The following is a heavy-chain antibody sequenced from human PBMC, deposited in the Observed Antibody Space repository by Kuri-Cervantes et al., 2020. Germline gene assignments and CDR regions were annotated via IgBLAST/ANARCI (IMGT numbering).Heavy chain of an antibody. CDR3: ARDGYDSSGYYCDY. D-gene: IGHD3-22*01. V-gene: IGHV3-30*03. J-gene: IGHJ4*02. CDR2: ISYDGSNK. CDR1: GFTFSSYW. Sequence: GESLKISCAASGFTFSSYWMHWVRQTPGKGLEWVAVISYDGSNKYYADSVKGRFTISRDNSKNTLYLQMNSLRAEDTAVYYCARDGYDSSGYYCDYWGQGTLVTVSS.